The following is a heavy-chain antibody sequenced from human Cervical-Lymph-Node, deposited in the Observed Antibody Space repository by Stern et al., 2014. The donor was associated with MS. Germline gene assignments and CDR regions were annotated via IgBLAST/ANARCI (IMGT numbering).Heavy chain of an antibody. CDR1: GFVFRRYA. D-gene: IGHD1-26*01. CDR2: ISYDGRDK. J-gene: IGHJ4*02. CDR3: AKGGSGSYLD. V-gene: IGHV3-30*04. Sequence: VQLVESGGGVVQPGRSLRLSCAASGFVFRRYALHWVRQAPGQGLGWGALISYDGRDKYYTDSVKGRFTVSRDNSNNTVDLEMNSLRLEDTAVYYCAKGGSGSYLDWGQGSLVTVSS.